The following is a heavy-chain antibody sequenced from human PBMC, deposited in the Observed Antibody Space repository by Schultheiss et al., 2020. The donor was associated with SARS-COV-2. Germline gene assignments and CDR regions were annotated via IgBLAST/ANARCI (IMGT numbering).Heavy chain of an antibody. D-gene: IGHD6-13*01. CDR2: ISSSSSYI. J-gene: IGHJ4*02. Sequence: GESLKISCTASGFTFGDYAMSWFRQAPGKGLEWVSSISSSSSYIYYADSVKGRFTISRDNAKNSLYLQMNSLRAEDTAVYYCARGSSWFHFDKWGQGTLVTVS. CDR3: ARGSSWFHFDK. CDR1: GFTFGDYA. V-gene: IGHV3-21*01.